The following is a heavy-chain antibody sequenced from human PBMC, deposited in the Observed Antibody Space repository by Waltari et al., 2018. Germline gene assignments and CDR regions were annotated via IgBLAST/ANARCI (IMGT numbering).Heavy chain of an antibody. V-gene: IGHV4-59*11. CDR2: MTFSGSV. J-gene: IGHJ3*02. D-gene: IGHD3-9*01. CDR3: ARDRGGCEHFDWFLSI. Sequence: QVRLQESGPGLVKPSETLSLTCPVFGDSIISHHWGGLRQTPGKVLEWIGYMTFSGSVNYNPSFRSRITLSIRTNQFHMKLSSVTAADTAIYYCARDRGGCEHFDWFLSIWGQGKMVAVSS. CDR1: GDSIISHH.